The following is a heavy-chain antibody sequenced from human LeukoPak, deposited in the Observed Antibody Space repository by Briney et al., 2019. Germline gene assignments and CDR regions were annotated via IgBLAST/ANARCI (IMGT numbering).Heavy chain of an antibody. CDR1: GFIFSTYS. D-gene: IGHD1-26*01. CDR2: ISSSSTYI. J-gene: IGHJ3*02. Sequence: GGSLRLSCAASGFIFSTYSMNWVRQAPGEGLEWVSSISSSSTYIYYADSLKGRFTISRDNAKKSLYLQMNSLRVEDTAVYYCARAGFGELLVAAFDIWGQGTMVTVSS. V-gene: IGHV3-21*01. CDR3: ARAGFGELLVAAFDI.